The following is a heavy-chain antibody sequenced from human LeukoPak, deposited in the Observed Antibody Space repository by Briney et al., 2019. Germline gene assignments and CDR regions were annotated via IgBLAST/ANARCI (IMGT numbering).Heavy chain of an antibody. Sequence: SETLSLTCTVSGGSISSSSYYWSWIRQPPGKGLEWIGYIYYSGSTNYNPSLKSRVTISVDTSKNQFSLKLSSVTAADTAVYYCARSTYSSSWPYYYYGMDVWGQGTTVTVSS. V-gene: IGHV4-61*05. CDR2: IYYSGST. D-gene: IGHD6-13*01. CDR1: GGSISSSSYY. J-gene: IGHJ6*02. CDR3: ARSTYSSSWPYYYYGMDV.